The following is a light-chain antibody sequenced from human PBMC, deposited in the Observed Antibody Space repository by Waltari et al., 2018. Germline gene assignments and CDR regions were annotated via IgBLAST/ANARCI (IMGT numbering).Light chain of an antibody. V-gene: IGKV1-16*02. CDR2: AAS. CDR3: QQYNNYPIT. J-gene: IGKJ5*01. Sequence: DIQMTQSQSSLSASVGDRVTITCRATENINSYLAWFQQKPGKDPKALIYAASSLQSGFPSKFSGSGSGTDFTLTISSLQPEDFATYYCQQYNNYPITFGQGTRLEIK. CDR1: ENINSY.